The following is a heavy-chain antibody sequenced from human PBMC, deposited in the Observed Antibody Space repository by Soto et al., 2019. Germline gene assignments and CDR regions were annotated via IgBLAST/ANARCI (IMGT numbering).Heavy chain of an antibody. J-gene: IGHJ4*02. D-gene: IGHD6-19*01. CDR3: ARRYGWSFDY. V-gene: IGHV4-59*08. Sequence: QVQLQESGPGLVKPSETRSLTCTVSGGSMSSYYWSWIRKPPGKGLEWVGYIYYSGSTNYNPSLKSRVTISVDTSKNQFSLKLTSVTAADTAVYYCARRYGWSFDYWGQGTLVTVSS. CDR1: GGSMSSYY. CDR2: IYYSGST.